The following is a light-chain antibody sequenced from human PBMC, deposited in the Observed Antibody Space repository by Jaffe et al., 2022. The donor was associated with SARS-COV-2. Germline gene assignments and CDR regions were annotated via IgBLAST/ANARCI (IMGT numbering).Light chain of an antibody. CDR3: APWDDSLNGPV. CDR1: SSNIGSNS. Sequence: QSVVTQPPSASGTPGQRVTISCSGSSSNIGSNSVNWYQQLPGTAPKLLVYGNNQRPSGVPDRFSGSQSGTSASLAISGLQSEDEAVYYCAPWDDSLNGPVFGGGTKLTVL. V-gene: IGLV1-44*01. CDR2: GNN. J-gene: IGLJ2*01.